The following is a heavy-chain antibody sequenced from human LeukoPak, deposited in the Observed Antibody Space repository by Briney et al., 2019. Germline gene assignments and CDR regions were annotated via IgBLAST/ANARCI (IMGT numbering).Heavy chain of an antibody. Sequence: PSETLSLTCAVCGGSFSGYYWSWIRQPPGKGLEWIGEINHSGSTNYNPSLKSRVTISVDTSKNQFSLKLSSVTAADTAVYYCASSHGSVSYYPYYYYYGMDVWGQGTTVTVSS. J-gene: IGHJ6*02. CDR1: GGSFSGYY. CDR2: INHSGST. D-gene: IGHD3-10*01. CDR3: ASSHGSVSYYPYYYYYGMDV. V-gene: IGHV4-34*01.